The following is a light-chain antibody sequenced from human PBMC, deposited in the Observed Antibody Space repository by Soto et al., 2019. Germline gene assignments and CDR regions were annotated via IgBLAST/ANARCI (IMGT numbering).Light chain of an antibody. J-gene: IGLJ1*01. V-gene: IGLV1-40*01. CDR3: QSYDSSLSGYV. CDR2: GNN. Sequence: QSVLTQPPSVSGAPGQRVTISCTWSSSNIGAAYDVHWYRQLPGTAPKLLIYGNNNRPSGVPDRFSGSKSGTSASLAITGLQAEDEADYYCQSYDSSLSGYVFGTGTKVTVL. CDR1: SSNIGAAYD.